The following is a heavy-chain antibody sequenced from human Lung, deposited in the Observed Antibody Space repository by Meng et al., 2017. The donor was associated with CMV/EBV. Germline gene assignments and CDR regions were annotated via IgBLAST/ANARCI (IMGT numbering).Heavy chain of an antibody. D-gene: IGHD6-13*01. CDR2: ISWNGQNT. V-gene: IGHV3-43*01. Sequence: ESLKISCAASGFTFAHYSMHWVRQRPGKGLEWVSLISWNGQNTYYADSVKGRFTISRDNSRNSLYGQMNSLRIDDTALYYCAKDDGNWYLPDWGQGTLVTVSS. CDR3: AKDDGNWYLPD. CDR1: GFTFAHYS. J-gene: IGHJ4*02.